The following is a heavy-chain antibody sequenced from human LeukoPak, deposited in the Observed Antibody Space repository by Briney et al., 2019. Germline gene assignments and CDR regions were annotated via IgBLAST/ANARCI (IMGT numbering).Heavy chain of an antibody. CDR3: ARDHPYSSGWSYYYYYYMDV. CDR2: INPNSGGT. V-gene: IGHV1-2*02. D-gene: IGHD6-19*01. J-gene: IGHJ6*03. Sequence: GASVKVSCKASGCTITGYYMHWVRQAPGQGLEWMGCINPNSGGTNYAQKFQGRVTMTRDTSIGTAYMELSRLRSDDTAVYYCARDHPYSSGWSYYYYYYMDVWGKGTTVTVSS. CDR1: GCTITGYY.